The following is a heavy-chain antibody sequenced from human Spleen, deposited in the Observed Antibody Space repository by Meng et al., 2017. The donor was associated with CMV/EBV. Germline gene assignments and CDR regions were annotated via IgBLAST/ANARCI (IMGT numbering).Heavy chain of an antibody. CDR3: VTVAAAPTRNGFDS. V-gene: IGHV4-39*01. J-gene: IGHJ4*02. Sequence: GSLSLSSAAPGDSISNSRHFWGWIRQPPGKGLEWIGFMHYSGSTYYNPSLKSRVTIGVDTSKNQFSLKLSSVTAADTAVYYCVTVAAAPTRNGFDSWGQGTPVTVSS. D-gene: IGHD2-15*01. CDR1: GDSISNSRHF. CDR2: MHYSGST.